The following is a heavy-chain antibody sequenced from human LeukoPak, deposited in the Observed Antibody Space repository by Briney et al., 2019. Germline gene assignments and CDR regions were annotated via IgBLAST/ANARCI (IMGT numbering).Heavy chain of an antibody. Sequence: SETLSLTCAVYGGSLSGYYWSWIRQPPGKGLEWIGEINHSGSTNYDPSLKSRVTISVDTSKNQFSLKLSSVTAADTAVYYCARGGWSAAEYFQHWGQGTLVTVSS. CDR2: INHSGST. CDR1: GGSLSGYY. V-gene: IGHV4-34*01. CDR3: ARGGWSAAEYFQH. J-gene: IGHJ1*01.